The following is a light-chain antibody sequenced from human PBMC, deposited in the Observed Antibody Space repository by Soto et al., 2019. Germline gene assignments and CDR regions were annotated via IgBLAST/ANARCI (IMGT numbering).Light chain of an antibody. CDR1: SSDVGSY. CDR2: EGN. J-gene: IGLJ3*02. Sequence: QSVLTQPASVSGSPGQSITISCTGTSSDVGSYVSWYQQHPVKAPKLIIYEGNERPSGVSNRFSGSKSANTASLTISGLQAEDEGDYYCCSFAGSSTYTWVFGGGTKVTVL. V-gene: IGLV2-23*01. CDR3: CSFAGSSTYTWV.